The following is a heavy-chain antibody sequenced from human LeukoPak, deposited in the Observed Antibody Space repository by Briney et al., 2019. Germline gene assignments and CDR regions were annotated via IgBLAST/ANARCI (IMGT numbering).Heavy chain of an antibody. Sequence: PGGSLRLSCAASGFTFSSYGIHWVRQAPGKGLEWVAVISNDGSKKYYADSVKGRFTISRDNSKNTLYLQMNSLRAEDTAIYYCAKEIYFGSGSYPDHWGQGTLVTVSS. CDR2: ISNDGSKK. CDR1: GFTFSSYG. J-gene: IGHJ4*02. CDR3: AKEIYFGSGSYPDH. D-gene: IGHD3-10*01. V-gene: IGHV3-30*18.